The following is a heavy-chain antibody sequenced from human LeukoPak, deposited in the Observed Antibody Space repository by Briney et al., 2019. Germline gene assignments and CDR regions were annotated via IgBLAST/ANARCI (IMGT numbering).Heavy chain of an antibody. CDR1: GGSISSGSYY. Sequence: PSETLSLTCTVSGGSISSGSYYWSWIRQPAGKGLEWIGRTYTSGSTNYNPSLKSRVTISVDTSKNQFSLKVRSVTAADTAVYYCARGSPLMAGIYNFDYWGQGRLVTVSS. CDR3: ARGSPLMAGIYNFDY. V-gene: IGHV4-61*02. J-gene: IGHJ4*02. CDR2: TYTSGST. D-gene: IGHD6-19*01.